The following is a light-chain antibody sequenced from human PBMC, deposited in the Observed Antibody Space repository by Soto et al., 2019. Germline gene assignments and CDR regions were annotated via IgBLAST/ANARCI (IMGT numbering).Light chain of an antibody. J-gene: IGKJ1*01. Sequence: EIVMTHSPATRSVSAGERSTLSCTPSQSVSSNLAWYQQKPGQAPRLLIYGASTRATGIPARFSGSGSGTEFTLTISSLQSEDFAVYYCQQYNNWPPWTFGQGTKVDI. CDR2: GAS. V-gene: IGKV3-15*01. CDR1: QSVSSN. CDR3: QQYNNWPPWT.